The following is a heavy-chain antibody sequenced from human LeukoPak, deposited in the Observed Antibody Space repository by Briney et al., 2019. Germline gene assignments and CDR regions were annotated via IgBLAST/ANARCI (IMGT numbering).Heavy chain of an antibody. Sequence: GESLKISCKGSGYSFTSYWIGWVRQMPGKGLEWMGIIYPGDSDTRYSPSFQGQVTISADKSISTAYLQWSSLKASDTAMYYCARRPHNWNYDYYFDYWGQGTLVTVSS. CDR1: GYSFTSYW. V-gene: IGHV5-51*01. CDR3: ARRPHNWNYDYYFDY. CDR2: IYPGDSDT. D-gene: IGHD1-7*01. J-gene: IGHJ4*02.